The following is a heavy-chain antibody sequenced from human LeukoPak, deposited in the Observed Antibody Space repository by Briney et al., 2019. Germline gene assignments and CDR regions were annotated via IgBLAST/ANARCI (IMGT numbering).Heavy chain of an antibody. CDR1: GFTFRSYA. CDR2: ISGSGGST. D-gene: IGHD5-12*01. CDR3: AKMPPLGYSGYDLSDY. J-gene: IGHJ4*02. Sequence: GGSLRLSCAASGFTFRSYAMSWVRQAPGKGLEWVSAISGSGGSTYYADSVKGRFTISRDNSKNTLYLQMNSLRAEDTAVYYCAKMPPLGYSGYDLSDYWGQGTLVTVSS. V-gene: IGHV3-23*01.